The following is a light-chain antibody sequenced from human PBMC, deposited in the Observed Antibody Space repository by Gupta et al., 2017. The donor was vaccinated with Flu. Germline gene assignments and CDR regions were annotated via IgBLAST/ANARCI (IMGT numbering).Light chain of an antibody. Sequence: DIVMTQSPLPLPVTPGEPASISCRSSQSLLHDNGYNYLDWYLQKPGQSPQILIYWGSQRASGVPDRFSGSGSGTDFTLKISRGEAEDVGIYYCRHALRTPYIFGQGTKMEIK. CDR2: WGS. CDR1: QSLLHDNGYNY. J-gene: IGKJ2*01. V-gene: IGKV2-28*01. CDR3: RHALRTPYI.